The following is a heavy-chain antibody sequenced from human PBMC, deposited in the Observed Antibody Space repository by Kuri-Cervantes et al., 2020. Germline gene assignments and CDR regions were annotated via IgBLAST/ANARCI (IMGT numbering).Heavy chain of an antibody. CDR2: INTNTGNP. D-gene: IGHD3-10*01. J-gene: IGHJ6*02. V-gene: IGHV7-4-1*02. CDR1: GYTFTSYA. Sequence: ASVKVSCRASGYTFTSYAMNWVRQAPGQGLEGMGWINTNTGNPTYAQGFTGRFVFSLDTSVSTAYLQISSLKAEDTAVYYCARGATNYGSGSYDYYYGMDVWGQGTTVTVSS. CDR3: ARGATNYGSGSYDYYYGMDV.